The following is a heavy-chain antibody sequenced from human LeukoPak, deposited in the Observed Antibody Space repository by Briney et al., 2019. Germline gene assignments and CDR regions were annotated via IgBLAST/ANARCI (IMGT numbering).Heavy chain of an antibody. D-gene: IGHD3-22*01. Sequence: ASVKVSCAVSGYTLTELSMHWVRQAPGKGLEWMGGFDPEDGETIYAQKFQGRVTMTEDTSTDTAYMELSSLRSEDTAVYYCATVAELGYYDSSGYYYLWGQGTLVTVSS. V-gene: IGHV1-24*01. J-gene: IGHJ4*02. CDR3: ATVAELGYYDSSGYYYL. CDR2: FDPEDGET. CDR1: GYTLTELS.